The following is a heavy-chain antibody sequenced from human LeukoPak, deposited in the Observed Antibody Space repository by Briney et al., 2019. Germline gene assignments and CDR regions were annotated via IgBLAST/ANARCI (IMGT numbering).Heavy chain of an antibody. Sequence: PSETLSLTCTVTGGSISRYYWSWIRLPPGKGLERIGYIYYSGSTNYNPSLKSRVTISVDTSKNQFSLELSSVTAADTAVYYCARHGNDFGYYFDYWGQGTLVAVSS. CDR3: ARHGNDFGYYFDY. J-gene: IGHJ4*02. D-gene: IGHD1-1*01. V-gene: IGHV4-59*08. CDR1: GGSISRYY. CDR2: IYYSGST.